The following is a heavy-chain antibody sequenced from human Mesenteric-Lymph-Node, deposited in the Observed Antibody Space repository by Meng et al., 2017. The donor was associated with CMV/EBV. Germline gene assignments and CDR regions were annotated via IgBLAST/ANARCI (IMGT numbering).Heavy chain of an antibody. Sequence: GESLKISCAASRFTFSSYEMTWVRQAPGKGLEWVSYISSSGSAVYYADSVKGRFTISRDNAKKSLYLQMNSLRADDTAVYYCARSDCSSPTCYLWDAFDIWGQGTMVTVSS. V-gene: IGHV3-48*03. CDR1: RFTFSSYE. D-gene: IGHD2-2*01. CDR3: ARSDCSSPTCYLWDAFDI. J-gene: IGHJ3*02. CDR2: ISSSGSAV.